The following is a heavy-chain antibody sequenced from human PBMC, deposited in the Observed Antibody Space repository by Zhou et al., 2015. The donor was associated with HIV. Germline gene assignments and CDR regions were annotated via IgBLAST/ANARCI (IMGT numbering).Heavy chain of an antibody. CDR1: GYTFSGYH. D-gene: IGHD3-10*01. J-gene: IGHJ6*02. V-gene: IGHV1-2*02. CDR3: WERSATLVAAGYLLYRNW. CDR2: INPDSGDT. Sequence: QMQLVQSGAEVKKPGASVKVSCKAFGYTFSGYHIHWVRQAPGQGLEWMGWINPDSGDTNYAQKFQARVSLTRDTSINTAFMELSGLTSDDTAVYFWWERSATLVAAGYLLYRNWWGQGTTVIV.